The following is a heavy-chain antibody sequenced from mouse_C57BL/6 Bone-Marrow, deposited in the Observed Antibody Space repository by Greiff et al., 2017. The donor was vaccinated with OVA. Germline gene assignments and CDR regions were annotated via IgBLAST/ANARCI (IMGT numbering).Heavy chain of an antibody. CDR1: GFSLTSYG. CDR3: AKHRVRESTMITTSYFDY. Sequence: QVQLKQSGPGLVAPSQSLSITCTVSGFSLTSYGVDWVRQPPGKGLEWLGVIWGGGSTNYNSALMSRLSISKDNSKSQVFLKMNSLQTDDTAMYYCAKHRVRESTMITTSYFDYWGQGTTLTVSS. V-gene: IGHV2-9*01. CDR2: IWGGGST. J-gene: IGHJ2*01. D-gene: IGHD2-4*01.